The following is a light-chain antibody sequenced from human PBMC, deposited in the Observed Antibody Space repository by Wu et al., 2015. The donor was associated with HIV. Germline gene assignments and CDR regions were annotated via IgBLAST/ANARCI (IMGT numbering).Light chain of an antibody. J-gene: IGKJ2*01. CDR1: QNIDSN. CDR3: QQYNNWPYT. Sequence: EVVLTQSPATLSVSPGERATLSCRASQNIDSNLSWYQQKPGQSPRLLIHGASTRATGTPVRISGSGSGTEFTLTISSMQSEDFAVYYCQQYNNWPYTFGQGTKLEIE. CDR2: GAS. V-gene: IGKV3-15*01.